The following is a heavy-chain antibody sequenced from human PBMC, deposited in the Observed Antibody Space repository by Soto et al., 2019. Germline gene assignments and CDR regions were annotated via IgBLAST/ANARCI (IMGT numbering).Heavy chain of an antibody. CDR3: ASGRAVAGSGYYYYGMDV. Sequence: QVQLVQSGAEVKKPGASVKVSCKASGYTFTSYYMHWVRQAPGQGLEWMGIINPSGGSTSYAQKFQGRVTMTRDTSTSTVYMELSSLRSEDTAVYYCASGRAVAGSGYYYYGMDVWGQGTTVTVSS. V-gene: IGHV1-46*01. CDR2: INPSGGST. J-gene: IGHJ6*02. CDR1: GYTFTSYY. D-gene: IGHD6-19*01.